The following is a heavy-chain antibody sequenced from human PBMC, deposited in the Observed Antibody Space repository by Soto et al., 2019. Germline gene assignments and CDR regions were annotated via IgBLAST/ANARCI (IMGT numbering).Heavy chain of an antibody. CDR2: IWYDGSNK. V-gene: IGHV3-33*01. Sequence: QVQLVESGGGVVQPGRSLRLSCAASGFTFSSYGMHWVRQAPGKGLEWVAVIWYDGSNKYYADSVKGRFTIARDNSKNKLELQMNSLRAEDAAVYYCARDLEANYGMDVWGQGTTVSVSS. J-gene: IGHJ6*02. CDR1: GFTFSSYG. CDR3: ARDLEANYGMDV.